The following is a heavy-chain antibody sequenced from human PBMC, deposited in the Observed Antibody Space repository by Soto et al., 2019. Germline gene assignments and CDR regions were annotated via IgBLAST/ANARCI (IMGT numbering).Heavy chain of an antibody. J-gene: IGHJ4*02. D-gene: IGHD3-10*01. V-gene: IGHV3-33*03. Sequence: QEQLVASGGGVVQPGRSLRLSCAASGIRFSFYGMHWVRQTPGKGLEWVAIIWHDATQKYYAESVKGRFTVSRDNSENMFYLQMDSLRDEDTAVYYCAGHQGVGPLLWRQGILVTVSS. CDR2: IWHDATQK. CDR3: AGHQGVGPLL. CDR1: GIRFSFYG.